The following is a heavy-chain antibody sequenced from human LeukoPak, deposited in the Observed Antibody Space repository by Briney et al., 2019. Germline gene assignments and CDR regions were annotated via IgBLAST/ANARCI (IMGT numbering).Heavy chain of an antibody. Sequence: QPGGSLRLSCAASGFTFRSYAIYWVRQAPGKGLEWVSGISGSGGDTYFADSVKDRFTISRDNSKNTVFLQMDRLRAEDTAVYYCAKTTAGYSSGRYPGWPVDYWGQGTLVPVSS. D-gene: IGHD6-19*01. J-gene: IGHJ4*02. CDR3: AKTTAGYSSGRYPGWPVDY. CDR2: ISGSGGDT. CDR1: GFTFRSYA. V-gene: IGHV3-23*01.